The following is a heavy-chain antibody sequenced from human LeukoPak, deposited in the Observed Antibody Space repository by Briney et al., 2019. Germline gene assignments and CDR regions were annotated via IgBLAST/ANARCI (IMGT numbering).Heavy chain of an antibody. V-gene: IGHV4-59*01. CDR3: ATILPVNYYMDV. CDR1: AGSISSSY. J-gene: IGHJ6*03. Sequence: TSETLSLTCTVSAGSISSSYWSWIRQPPGKRLESIGYIYYNGHTNYNPSLKSRVTISVDTSKNQFTLKLSSVTAADTAVYYCATILPVNYYMDVWGKGTTVTVSS. D-gene: IGHD2-21*01. CDR2: IYYNGHT.